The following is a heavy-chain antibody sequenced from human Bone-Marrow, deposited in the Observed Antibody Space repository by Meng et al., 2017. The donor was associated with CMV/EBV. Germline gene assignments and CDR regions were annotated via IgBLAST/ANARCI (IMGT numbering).Heavy chain of an antibody. J-gene: IGHJ4*02. CDR3: ASVRDSGWYYFDY. CDR2: ISAYNGNT. Sequence: ASVKVSCKASGYTFTSYYMHWVRQAPGQGLEWMGWISAYNGNTNYAQKLQGRVTMTTDTSTSTAYMELRSLRSDDTAVYYCASVRDSGWYYFDYWGQGTLVTVSS. D-gene: IGHD6-19*01. V-gene: IGHV1-18*04. CDR1: GYTFTSYY.